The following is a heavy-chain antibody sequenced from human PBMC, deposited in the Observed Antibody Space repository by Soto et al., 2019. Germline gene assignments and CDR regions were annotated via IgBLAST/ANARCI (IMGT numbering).Heavy chain of an antibody. Sequence: SETLSLTCTVSGGSISSGDYYWSWIRQPPGKCLEWIGYIYYSGSTYYNPSLKSRVTISVDTSKNQFSLKLSSVTAADTAVYYCARGAADYDFWSGYLNFDYWGQGTLVTVYS. D-gene: IGHD3-3*01. CDR2: IYYSGST. J-gene: IGHJ4*02. V-gene: IGHV4-30-4*01. CDR1: GGSISSGDYY. CDR3: ARGAADYDFWSGYLNFDY.